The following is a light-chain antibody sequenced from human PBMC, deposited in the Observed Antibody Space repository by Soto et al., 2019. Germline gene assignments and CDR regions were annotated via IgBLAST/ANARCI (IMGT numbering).Light chain of an antibody. V-gene: IGKV1-39*01. CDR2: VAS. CDR3: QQSFSTPPT. J-gene: IGKJ2*01. Sequence: DIQMTQSPPSLSASVGDRVAITCRATQSIGTYLSWYQQKPVKAPKLLIYVASSLQSGVPSRFSGSGSGTDFTLTISSLQPEDFATYYCQQSFSTPPTFGQGTKLEVK. CDR1: QSIGTY.